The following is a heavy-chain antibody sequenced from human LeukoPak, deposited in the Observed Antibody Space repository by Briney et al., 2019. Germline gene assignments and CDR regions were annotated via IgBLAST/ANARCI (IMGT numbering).Heavy chain of an antibody. V-gene: IGHV4-4*02. CDR1: GGSISSSNW. D-gene: IGHD3-22*01. Sequence: SETLSLTCAVSGGSISSSNWWSWVRQPSGKGLEWIGEIYHSGSTYYNPSLKSRVTISVDTSKNQFSLKLSSVTAADTAVYYCARRDSSGYYHFFDYWGQGTPVTVSS. CDR3: ARRDSSGYYHFFDY. J-gene: IGHJ4*02. CDR2: IYHSGST.